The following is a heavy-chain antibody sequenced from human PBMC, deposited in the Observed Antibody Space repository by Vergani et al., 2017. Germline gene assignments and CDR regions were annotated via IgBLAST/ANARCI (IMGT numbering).Heavy chain of an antibody. CDR3: ARLWFGDPGGVY. CDR2: IIPILGIA. V-gene: IGHV1-69*02. D-gene: IGHD3-10*01. Sequence: QVQLVQSGAEVKKPGSSVKVSCKASGGTFSSYTISWVRQAPGQGLEWMGRIIPILGIANYAQKFQGRVTITADKSTSTAYMELSSLRSEDTAVYYCARLWFGDPGGVYWGLGTLVTVSS. J-gene: IGHJ4*02. CDR1: GGTFSSYT.